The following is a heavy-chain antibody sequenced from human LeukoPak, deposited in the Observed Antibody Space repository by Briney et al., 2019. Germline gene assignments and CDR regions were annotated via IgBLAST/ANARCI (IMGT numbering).Heavy chain of an antibody. V-gene: IGHV4-34*01. CDR2: INHSGST. D-gene: IGHD6-13*01. Sequence: LSLTCAVYGGSFSGYYWSWIRQPPGKGLEWIGEINHSGSTNYNPSLKSRVTISVDTSKNQFSLKLSSVTAADTAVYYCARGNPGYSSSWTSLYNWFDPWGQGTLVTASS. CDR3: ARGNPGYSSSWTSLYNWFDP. J-gene: IGHJ5*02. CDR1: GGSFSGYY.